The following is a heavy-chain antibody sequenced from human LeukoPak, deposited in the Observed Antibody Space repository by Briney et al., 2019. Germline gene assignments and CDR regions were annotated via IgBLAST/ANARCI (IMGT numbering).Heavy chain of an antibody. J-gene: IGHJ4*02. CDR1: GYTFKNYG. CDR3: AREKDAVAGIVDY. D-gene: IGHD6-19*01. V-gene: IGHV1-18*01. Sequence: ASVKVSCKASGYTFKNYGINWVRQAPAQGLEWMGWMNPYNGNTIYAQNLQGRVTMTTDTSTSTAYLDLRSLTSDDTAVYYCAREKDAVAGIVDYWGQGTLVTVSS. CDR2: MNPYNGNT.